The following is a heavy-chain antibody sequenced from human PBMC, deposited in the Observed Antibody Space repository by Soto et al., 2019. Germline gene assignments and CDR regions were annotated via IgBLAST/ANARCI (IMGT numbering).Heavy chain of an antibody. D-gene: IGHD3-16*02. CDR2: IYWDDDK. CDR3: AHSHYDYIWGSYRLDY. J-gene: IGHJ4*02. CDR1: GFSLSTSGVG. Sequence: SGPTLVNPTQTLTLTCIFSGFSLSTSGVGVGWIRQPPGKALEWLAVIYWDDDKHYSPSLKSRLTITKDTSKNQVVLKMTNMDPVDTATYYCAHSHYDYIWGSYRLDYWGQGTLVTVSS. V-gene: IGHV2-5*02.